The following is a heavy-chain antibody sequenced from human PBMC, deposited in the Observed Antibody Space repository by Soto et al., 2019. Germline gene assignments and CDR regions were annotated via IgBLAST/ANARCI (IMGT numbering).Heavy chain of an antibody. Sequence: SETLSLTCAVYSGSLSDYYWTWIRQPPGKGLEWIGEINHSGTTNYNSSLKSRLTISVDTSKNQFSLKLSSVTAADTAMYFCARVARCGGISCYGFPSCWAQGTLVTVSS. CDR1: SGSLSDYY. CDR2: INHSGTT. V-gene: IGHV4-34*01. D-gene: IGHD2-21*01. J-gene: IGHJ4*02. CDR3: ARVARCGGISCYGFPSC.